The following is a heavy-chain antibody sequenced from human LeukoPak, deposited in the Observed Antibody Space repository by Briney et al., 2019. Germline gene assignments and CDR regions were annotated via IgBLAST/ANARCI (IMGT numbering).Heavy chain of an antibody. CDR3: ARATSSSSHSSSWFLPFDY. D-gene: IGHD6-13*01. CDR1: GGTFSSYA. J-gene: IGHJ4*02. Sequence: SVKVSCKASGGTFSSYASSWVRQAAGQGLEWMGGIIPIFGTANYAQKFQGRVTITADESTSTAYMELSSLRSGDTAVYYCARATSSSSHSSSWFLPFDYWGQGTLVTVSS. V-gene: IGHV1-69*13. CDR2: IIPIFGTA.